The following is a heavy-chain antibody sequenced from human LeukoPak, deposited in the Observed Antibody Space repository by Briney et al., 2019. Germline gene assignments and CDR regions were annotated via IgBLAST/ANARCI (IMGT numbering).Heavy chain of an antibody. D-gene: IGHD2-2*02. J-gene: IGHJ3*02. CDR3: AGEYCSSTSCYKAFDI. CDR2: INPNSGGT. CDR1: GYTFTGYY. Sequence: ASVKVSCKASGYTFTGYYMHWVRQAPGQGLEWMGWINPNSGGTNYAQKFQGRVTMTRDTSISTAYMELSRLRSADTAVYYCAGEYCSSTSCYKAFDIWGQGTMVTVSS. V-gene: IGHV1-2*02.